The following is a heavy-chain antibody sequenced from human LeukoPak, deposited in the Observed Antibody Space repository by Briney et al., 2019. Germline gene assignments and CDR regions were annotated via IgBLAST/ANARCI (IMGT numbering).Heavy chain of an antibody. CDR3: ARSDGPYDSSGYYSAAEYLQH. Sequence: SETLSLTCTVSGGSISSYYWSWIRQPPGKGLEWIGYIYYSGSTNYNPSLKSRVTISVDTSKNQFSLKLSSVTAADTAVYYCARSDGPYDSSGYYSAAEYLQHWGQGTLVTVSS. CDR2: IYYSGST. V-gene: IGHV4-59*01. D-gene: IGHD3-22*01. J-gene: IGHJ1*01. CDR1: GGSISSYY.